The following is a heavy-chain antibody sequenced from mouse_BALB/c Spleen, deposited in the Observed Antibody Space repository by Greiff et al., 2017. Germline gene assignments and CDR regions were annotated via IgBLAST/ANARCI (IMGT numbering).Heavy chain of an antibody. CDR3: ARRGGGYYGYAMDY. J-gene: IGHJ4*01. CDR2: IYWDDDK. Sequence: QVTLKESGPGILQPSQTLSLTCSFSGFSLSTSGMGVSWIRQPSGKGLEWLAHIYWDDDKRYNPSLKSRLTISKDTSRNQVFLKITSVDTADTATYYCARRGGGYYGYAMDYWGQGTSVTVSS. V-gene: IGHV8-12*01. D-gene: IGHD1-1*01. CDR1: GFSLSTSGMG.